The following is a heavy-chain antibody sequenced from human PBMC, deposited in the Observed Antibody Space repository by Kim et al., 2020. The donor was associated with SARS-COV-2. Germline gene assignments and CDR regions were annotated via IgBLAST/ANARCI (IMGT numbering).Heavy chain of an antibody. J-gene: IGHJ6*03. D-gene: IGHD2-2*01. Sequence: GGSLRLSCAASGFTFSTYGMNWVRQAPGKGLEWVSSISGRGDDTHYADSVKGRFTISRDNSKNTLYLQMNSLRDEDTAMYYCTKPPQPCSSTSCYNYMDVWGKGNTVTVSS. CDR3: TKPPQPCSSTSCYNYMDV. V-gene: IGHV3-23*01. CDR2: ISGRGDDT. CDR1: GFTFSTYG.